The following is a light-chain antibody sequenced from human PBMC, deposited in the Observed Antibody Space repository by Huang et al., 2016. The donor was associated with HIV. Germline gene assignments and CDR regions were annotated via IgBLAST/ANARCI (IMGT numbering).Light chain of an antibody. J-gene: IGKJ1*01. CDR1: QDISNY. Sequence: DIQMTQSTSSLSASVGDRVTITCQASQDISNYLNWYQQKPGKAPKLLIYDASNLETGVSSRFSGSGSGTDFTFTISSLQPEDIATYYCQHYDNLRTFGQGTKVEIK. CDR2: DAS. CDR3: QHYDNLRT. V-gene: IGKV1-33*01.